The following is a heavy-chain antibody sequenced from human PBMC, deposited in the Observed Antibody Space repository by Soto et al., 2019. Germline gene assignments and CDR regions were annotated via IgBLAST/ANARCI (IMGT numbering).Heavy chain of an antibody. V-gene: IGHV1-69*01. CDR1: GGPFSDYA. CDR3: ARDLDYYGSGNYYNRIDY. CDR2: INPMFGTA. D-gene: IGHD3-10*01. J-gene: IGHJ4*02. Sequence: QVQLVQSGAEVKKPGSSVKVSCKVSGGPFSDYAVSWVRQAPGQGLEWVGGINPMFGTANYAQKFQGRVTITAAESTTTAYMELSSLRSEDTAVYYCARDLDYYGSGNYYNRIDYWGQGTLVTVSS.